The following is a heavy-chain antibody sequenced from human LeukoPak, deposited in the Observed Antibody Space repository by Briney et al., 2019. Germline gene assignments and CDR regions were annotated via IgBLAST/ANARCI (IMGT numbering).Heavy chain of an antibody. J-gene: IGHJ4*02. Sequence: PSETLSLTCTVSGGSISSYYWSWIRQPPGKGLEWIGYIYYSGSTNYNPSLKSRVTISVDTSKNQFSLKLSSVTAADTAVYYCARLPDYYDSSGYTSGFDYWGQGTLVTVSS. CDR2: IYYSGST. D-gene: IGHD3-22*01. CDR1: GGSISSYY. CDR3: ARLPDYYDSSGYTSGFDY. V-gene: IGHV4-59*08.